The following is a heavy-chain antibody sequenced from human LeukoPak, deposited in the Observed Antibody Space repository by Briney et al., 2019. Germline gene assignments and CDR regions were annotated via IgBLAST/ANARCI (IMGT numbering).Heavy chain of an antibody. J-gene: IGHJ3*01. Sequence: GGSLSSSCAASGSTFNDHAMNWARKAPGKALKWVPGINWSGDNIGYADSVKGRFTISRDDAKNSLFLQMNSLRAEDTALYYCARASYYYDTTGLGAVDLWGQGTMVTVSS. CDR2: INWSGDNI. CDR3: ARASYYYDTTGLGAVDL. D-gene: IGHD3-22*01. V-gene: IGHV3-9*01. CDR1: GSTFNDHA.